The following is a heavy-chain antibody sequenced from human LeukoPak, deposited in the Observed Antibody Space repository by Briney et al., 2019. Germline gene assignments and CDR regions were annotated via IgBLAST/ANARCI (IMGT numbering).Heavy chain of an antibody. J-gene: IGHJ5*02. D-gene: IGHD6-6*01. CDR1: GGSISSSTYY. CDR2: FSASGTT. V-gene: IGHV4-61*02. Sequence: SETLSLTCTVSGGSISSSTYYWSWIRQPAGKGLEWIGRFSASGTTNYNPSLKSRVTLSVDASKNQFSLKLNSMTAADTAVYYCARSSSLLDNWFDPWGQGTLVTVSS. CDR3: ARSSSLLDNWFDP.